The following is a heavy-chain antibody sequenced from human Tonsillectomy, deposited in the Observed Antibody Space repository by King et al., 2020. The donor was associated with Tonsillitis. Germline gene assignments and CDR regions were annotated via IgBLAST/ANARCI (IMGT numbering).Heavy chain of an antibody. J-gene: IGHJ4*02. CDR2: IYWNDGE. V-gene: IGHV2-5*01. CDR1: GFSLSASGVG. CDR3: AHLLAYTRGWFLDYFDY. Sequence: TLKESGPTLVKPPQTLTLTCTFSGFSLSASGVGVGWIRQPPGKALEWLAVIYWNDGEHYSPSLKSRLTITRHTSKSQVVLTMTNMDPVDTATYYCAHLLAYTRGWFLDYFDYWGQGTLVTVSS. D-gene: IGHD6-19*01.